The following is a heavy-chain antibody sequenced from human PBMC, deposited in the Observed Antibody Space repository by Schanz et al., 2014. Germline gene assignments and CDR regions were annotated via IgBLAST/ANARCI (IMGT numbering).Heavy chain of an antibody. CDR3: ARDTSYGMDV. CDR2: ISHSGGSK. CDR1: GFTFSSYA. V-gene: IGHV3-48*04. Sequence: EVQLAESGGGLVQPGRSLRLSCAASGFTFSSYAMHWIRQAPGKGLEWVSSISHSGGSKYYADSVKGRFTISRDNAKNTLYLQMNSLRAEDTAVYYCARDTSYGMDVWGQGTTVTVSS. J-gene: IGHJ6*02.